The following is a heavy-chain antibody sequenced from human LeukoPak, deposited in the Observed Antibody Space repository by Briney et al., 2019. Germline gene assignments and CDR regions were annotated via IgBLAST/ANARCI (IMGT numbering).Heavy chain of an antibody. CDR1: GGSIGTYY. V-gene: IGHV4-59*08. CDR3: ARHIGGGIEDMDV. CDR2: IYVTGN. D-gene: IGHD3-16*02. Sequence: SETLSLTCTVAGGSIGTYYWSWVRQSPGKGLEWIGYIYVTGNRYNPYLQSRATISVDTSRNQFFLKMSSVTAADTAVYYCARHIGGGIEDMDVWGKGTKVTVSS. J-gene: IGHJ6*03.